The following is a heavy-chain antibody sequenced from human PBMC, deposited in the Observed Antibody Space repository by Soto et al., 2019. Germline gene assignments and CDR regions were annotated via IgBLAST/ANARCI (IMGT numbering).Heavy chain of an antibody. V-gene: IGHV4-59*01. D-gene: IGHD2-15*01. CDR3: ARDLKEYCSGGSCYSEWFDP. CDR2: ISYSGST. CDR1: GASISTYY. J-gene: IGHJ5*02. Sequence: PSETLSLTCTVSGASISTYYWSWIRQPPGKGLEWIGYISYSGSTNYNPSLKSRVTVSFDASKNEISLQVRSATAADAAVYYCARDLKEYCSGGSCYSEWFDPWGQGTLVTVSS.